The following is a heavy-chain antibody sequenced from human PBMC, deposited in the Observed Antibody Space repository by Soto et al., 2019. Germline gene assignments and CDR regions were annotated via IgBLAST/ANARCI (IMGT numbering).Heavy chain of an antibody. D-gene: IGHD3-10*01. CDR3: ASFNGSGSYYSFYYYYYYMDV. Sequence: HPGGSLRLSCAASGFTVSSNYMSWVRQAPGNGLEWVSVIYSGGSTYYADSVKGRFTISRDNSKNTLYLQMNSLRAEDTAVYYCASFNGSGSYYSFYYYYYYMDVWGKGTTVTVSS. CDR1: GFTVSSNY. CDR2: IYSGGST. V-gene: IGHV3-66*01. J-gene: IGHJ6*03.